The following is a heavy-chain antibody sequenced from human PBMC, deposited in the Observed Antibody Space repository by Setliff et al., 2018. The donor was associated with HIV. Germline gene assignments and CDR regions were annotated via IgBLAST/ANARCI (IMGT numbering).Heavy chain of an antibody. J-gene: IGHJ5*02. Sequence: SETLSLTCTASGGSISSYYWSWIRQPPGKGLEWIGFVFYSGDTSYNPSLKRRVTISVDTSKNQISLKLRSVTAADTAVYYCARGWLQFGWFNPWGQGTLVTVSS. CDR3: ARGWLQFGWFNP. CDR1: GGSISSYY. CDR2: VFYSGDT. D-gene: IGHD5-12*01. V-gene: IGHV4-59*01.